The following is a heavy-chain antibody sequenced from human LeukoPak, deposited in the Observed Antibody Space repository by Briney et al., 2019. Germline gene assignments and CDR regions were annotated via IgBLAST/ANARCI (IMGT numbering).Heavy chain of an antibody. Sequence: GASVKVSCKASGYTFTSYDINWVRQATGQGLEWMGWMNPNSGNTGYAQKFQGRVTMTRNTSISTAYMELSSLRSEDTAVYYCARRRRITRNWFDPWGQGTLVTVSS. J-gene: IGHJ5*02. V-gene: IGHV1-8*02. D-gene: IGHD3-10*01. CDR1: GYTFTSYD. CDR3: ARRRRITRNWFDP. CDR2: MNPNSGNT.